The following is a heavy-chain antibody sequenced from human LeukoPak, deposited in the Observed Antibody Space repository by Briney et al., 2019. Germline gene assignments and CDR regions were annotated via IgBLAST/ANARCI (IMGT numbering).Heavy chain of an antibody. J-gene: IGHJ6*03. Sequence: SVKVSCKASGGTFSSYSITWVRQAPGQGLEWMGGIMPLFNTANFAQQFQGRVTITTDESTSTAYMELSSLRFEDTAMYYCARVDRYHYYLDVWGKGTTVTVSS. CDR2: IMPLFNTA. V-gene: IGHV1-69*05. CDR3: ARVDRYHYYLDV. CDR1: GGTFSSYS.